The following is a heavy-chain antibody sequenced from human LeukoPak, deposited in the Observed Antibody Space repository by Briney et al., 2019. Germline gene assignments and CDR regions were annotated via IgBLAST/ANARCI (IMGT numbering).Heavy chain of an antibody. D-gene: IGHD6-19*01. CDR2: ISSSSSTI. V-gene: IGHV3-48*01. CDR1: GFTFSSYS. CDR3: AKDATSGWGYFDY. J-gene: IGHJ4*02. Sequence: GGSLRLSCAASGFTFSSYSMNWVRQAPGRGLEWVSYISSSSSTIYYADSVKGRFTISRDNSKNALYLQMNSLRADDTAVYYCAKDATSGWGYFDYWGQGTLATVSS.